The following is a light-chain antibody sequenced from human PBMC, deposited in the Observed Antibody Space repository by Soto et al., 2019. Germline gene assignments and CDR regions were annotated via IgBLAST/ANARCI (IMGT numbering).Light chain of an antibody. Sequence: DIQMTQSPSSLSASLGDRVTITCRASQSISSYLNWYQQKPGKAPKLLIYAASSLQSGVPSRFSGSGSGTYFTLNLSSLQPEDFATYYCKQSYSTNRAYGQGNK. CDR1: QSISSY. CDR2: AAS. J-gene: IGKJ1*01. V-gene: IGKV1-39*01. CDR3: KQSYSTNRA.